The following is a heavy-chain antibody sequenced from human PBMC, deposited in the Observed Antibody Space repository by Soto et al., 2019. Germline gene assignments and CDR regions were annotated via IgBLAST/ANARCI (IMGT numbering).Heavy chain of an antibody. D-gene: IGHD6-13*01. CDR2: ISNRGSDT. CDR3: AKDTYSSSWYF. V-gene: IGHV3-23*01. CDR1: GFTFINYA. J-gene: IGHJ4*02. Sequence: GGSLRLSCAGSGFTFINYAMTWVRQAPGKGLEWVSSISNRGSDTYYVDSVKGRFTISRDNSKNTLYLQMNSLRAEDTAGYYCAKDTYSSSWYFWGQGTLVTVSS.